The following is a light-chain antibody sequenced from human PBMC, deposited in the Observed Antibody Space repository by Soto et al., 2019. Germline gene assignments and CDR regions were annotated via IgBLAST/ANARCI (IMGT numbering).Light chain of an antibody. J-gene: IGKJ5*01. Sequence: SSLSGXVGDXVTRXXRAIQIISSRLAWYQQRPGKAPKFLIYKASTLKSGVPSRFSGSGSGTEFTLTISSLQPDDFATYYCQHYNSYSEPFGQGTHMEIK. CDR2: KAS. CDR1: QIISSR. V-gene: IGKV1-5*03. CDR3: QHYNSYSEP.